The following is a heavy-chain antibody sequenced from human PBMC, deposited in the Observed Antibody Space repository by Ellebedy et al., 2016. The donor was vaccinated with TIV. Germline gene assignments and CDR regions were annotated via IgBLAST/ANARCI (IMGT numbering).Heavy chain of an antibody. CDR3: ASFLAITLVRGASNYDY. J-gene: IGHJ4*02. Sequence: GESLKISCAASGFTFSSSTMNWVRQAPGKGLEWVSPITNSGNFIYYADSVKGRFTITRDNAKNSLYLRINSLRAEDSAIYYCASFLAITLVRGASNYDYWGQGTPVTVSS. CDR2: ITNSGNFI. D-gene: IGHD3-10*01. V-gene: IGHV3-21*01. CDR1: GFTFSSST.